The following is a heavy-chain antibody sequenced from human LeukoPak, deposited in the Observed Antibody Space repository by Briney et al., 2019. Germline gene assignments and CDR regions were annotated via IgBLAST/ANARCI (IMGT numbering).Heavy chain of an antibody. D-gene: IGHD3-22*01. V-gene: IGHV4-4*07. CDR2: IYTSGST. Sequence: SETLSLTCTVSGGSISSYYWGWIRQPAGKGLEWIGRIYTSGSTNYNPSLKSRVTMSVDTSKNQFSLKLSSVTAADTAVYYCARNAGDDSSGSDFDYWGQGTLVTVSS. CDR1: GGSISSYY. J-gene: IGHJ4*02. CDR3: ARNAGDDSSGSDFDY.